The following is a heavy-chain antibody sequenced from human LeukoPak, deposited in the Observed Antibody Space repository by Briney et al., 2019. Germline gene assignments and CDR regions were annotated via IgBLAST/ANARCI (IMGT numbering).Heavy chain of an antibody. J-gene: IGHJ6*03. D-gene: IGHD5-18*01. CDR3: ARYKRDTNVYLDV. V-gene: IGHV3-21*01. CDR2: ISSLSTYI. CDR1: GFTSSSYS. Sequence: GGSLRLSCEASGFTSSSYSINWVRQAPGKGLEWVSSISSLSTYISYSDSVKGRFTISRDNAQNSLFLQMNSPRAEDTAVYYCARYKRDTNVYLDVWGKGTTVTVSS.